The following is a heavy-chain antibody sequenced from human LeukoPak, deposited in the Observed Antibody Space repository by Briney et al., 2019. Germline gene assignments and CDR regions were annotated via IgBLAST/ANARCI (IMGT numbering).Heavy chain of an antibody. CDR3: ARDRDPAYDYVWGREYYYYYYMDV. J-gene: IGHJ6*03. CDR2: IIPIFGKA. V-gene: IGHV1-69*13. Sequence: SVKLSCKASGGTFSSYAISWVRQAPGQGLEWMGGIIPIFGKANYAQKFQGRVTITADESTSTAYMELSSLRSEDTAVYYCARDRDPAYDYVWGREYYYYYYMDVWGKGTTVTISS. CDR1: GGTFSSYA. D-gene: IGHD3-16*01.